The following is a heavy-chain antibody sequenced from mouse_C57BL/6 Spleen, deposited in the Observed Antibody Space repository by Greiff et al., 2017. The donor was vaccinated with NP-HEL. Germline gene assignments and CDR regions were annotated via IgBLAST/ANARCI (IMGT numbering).Heavy chain of an antibody. CDR2: IYPSDSET. J-gene: IGHJ1*03. CDR1: GYTFTSYW. D-gene: IGHD1-1*01. Sequence: QVQLQQPGAELVRPGSSVKLSCKASGYTFTSYWMDWVKQRPGQGLEWIGNIYPSDSETHYNQKFKDKATLTVDKSSSTAYMQLSSLTSEDSAVYYCARPIWYYGSSYGWYFDVWGTGTTVTGSS. V-gene: IGHV1-61*01. CDR3: ARPIWYYGSSYGWYFDV.